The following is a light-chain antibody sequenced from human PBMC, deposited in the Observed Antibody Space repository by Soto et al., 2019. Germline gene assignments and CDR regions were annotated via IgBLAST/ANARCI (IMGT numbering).Light chain of an antibody. CDR2: DAS. CDR3: QQRSNWPWT. CDR1: QNVRSN. J-gene: IGKJ1*01. Sequence: EIVLTQSPATLSLSPGERATLSCRASQNVRSNLAWYQQKPGQAPRLLIYDASNRATGIPGRFSGSGSGTDLTLTISNLEPEDFAVYYCQQRSNWPWTFGQGAKVEIK. V-gene: IGKV3-11*01.